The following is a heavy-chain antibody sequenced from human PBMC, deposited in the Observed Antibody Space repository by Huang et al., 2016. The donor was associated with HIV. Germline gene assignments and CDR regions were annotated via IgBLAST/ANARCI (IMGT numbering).Heavy chain of an antibody. D-gene: IGHD3-3*01. CDR2: IRDDGNNY. CDR1: GFTFGSFG. V-gene: IGHV3-30*02. J-gene: IGHJ4*02. CDR3: AKDLTYTFGRHFDY. Sequence: QVQLVESGGGVVQPGGSLRLSCTASGFTFGSFGMHWVRQAPGKGLEWVAFIRDDGNNYYDADSVRGRFTISRDNSKDTLYLQMNRLRPDDSAVYYCAKDLTYTFGRHFDYWGRGTLVTVSS.